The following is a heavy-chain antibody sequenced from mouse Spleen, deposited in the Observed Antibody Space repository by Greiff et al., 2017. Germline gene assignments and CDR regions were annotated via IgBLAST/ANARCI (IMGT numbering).Heavy chain of an antibody. CDR2: IYPGDGDT. D-gene: IGHD1-1*01. V-gene: IGHV1-80*01. CDR1: GYAFSSYW. J-gene: IGHJ1*01. CDR3: ARNYYGRRYFDV. Sequence: VQLQESGAELVKPGASVKISCKASGYAFSSYWMNWVKQRPGKGLEWIGQIYPGDGDTNYNGKFKGKATLTADKSSSTAYMQLSSLTSEDSAVYFCARNYYGRRYFDVWGAGTTVTVSS.